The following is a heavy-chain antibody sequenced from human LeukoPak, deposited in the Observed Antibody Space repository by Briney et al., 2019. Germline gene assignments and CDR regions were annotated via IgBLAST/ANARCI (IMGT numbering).Heavy chain of an antibody. CDR2: INHIGST. J-gene: IGHJ6*03. D-gene: IGHD6-13*01. Sequence: SETLSLTCAVYGGSFSGYYWSWIRQPPGKGLEWIGEINHIGSTNYNPSLKSRVTISVDTSKNQFSLKLSSVTAADTAVYYCASDLQQKYYYYYYMDVWGKGTTVTVSS. CDR1: GGSFSGYY. V-gene: IGHV4-34*01. CDR3: ASDLQQKYYYYYYMDV.